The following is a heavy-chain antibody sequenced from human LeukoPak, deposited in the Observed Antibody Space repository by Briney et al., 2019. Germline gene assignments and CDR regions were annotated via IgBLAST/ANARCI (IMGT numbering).Heavy chain of an antibody. CDR1: GYTFTSYG. D-gene: IGHD5-12*01. CDR2: ISAYNGNT. CDR3: AREKWLRSQHWYFDL. V-gene: IGHV1-18*01. Sequence: GASVKVSCKASGYTFTSYGISWVRQAPGQGLEWMGWISAYNGNTNYAQKLQGRVTMTTDTSTSTAYMELRSLRSDDTAVYYCAREKWLRSQHWYFDLWGRGTLVTVSS. J-gene: IGHJ2*01.